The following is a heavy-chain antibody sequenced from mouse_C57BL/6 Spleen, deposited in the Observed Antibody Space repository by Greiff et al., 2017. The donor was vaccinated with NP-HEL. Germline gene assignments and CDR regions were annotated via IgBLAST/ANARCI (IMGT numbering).Heavy chain of an antibody. Sequence: VQLKQSGPELVKPGASVKIPCKASGYTFTDYNMDWVKQSHGKSLEWIGDINPNNGGTIYNQKFKGKATLTVDKSSSTAYMELRSLTSEDTAVYYCARSGTAQVYAMDYWGQGTSVTVSS. CDR2: INPNNGGT. D-gene: IGHD3-2*02. CDR1: GYTFTDYN. CDR3: ARSGTAQVYAMDY. J-gene: IGHJ4*01. V-gene: IGHV1-18*01.